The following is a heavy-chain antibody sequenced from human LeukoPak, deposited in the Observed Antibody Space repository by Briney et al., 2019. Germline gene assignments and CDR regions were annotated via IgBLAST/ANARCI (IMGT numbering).Heavy chain of an antibody. CDR2: IYYSGST. CDR3: ARLPWESYDSSGYYPTGAFDI. V-gene: IGHV4-39*01. J-gene: IGHJ3*02. D-gene: IGHD3-22*01. CDR1: GGSISSSSYY. Sequence: SETLSLTCTVSGGSISSSSYYWGWIRQPPGKGLEWIGSIYYSGSTYYNPSLKSRVTISVDTSKNQFSLKLSSVTAADTAVYYCARLPWESYDSSGYYPTGAFDIWGQGTMVTSLQ.